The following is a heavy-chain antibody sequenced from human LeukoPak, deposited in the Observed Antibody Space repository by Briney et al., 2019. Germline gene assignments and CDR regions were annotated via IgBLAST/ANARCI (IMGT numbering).Heavy chain of an antibody. Sequence: ETLCLTCTVSGASFSNYEWSWIRQPPGKGLEWFGYIYYSASTNYNPSLKSRVTISVDTSKTPVSLRLSSVTAADTAVYYCARDRCHYCSGGSCWDYWGQGTLVTVSS. CDR3: ARDRCHYCSGGSCWDY. D-gene: IGHD2-15*01. V-gene: IGHV4-59*12. CDR2: IYYSAST. J-gene: IGHJ4*02. CDR1: GASFSNYE.